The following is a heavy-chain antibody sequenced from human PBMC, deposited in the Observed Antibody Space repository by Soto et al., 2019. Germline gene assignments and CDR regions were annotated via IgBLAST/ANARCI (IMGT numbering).Heavy chain of an antibody. V-gene: IGHV1-18*01. CDR2: ISTYNDNT. D-gene: IGHD3-9*01. CDR1: GYTFVSYG. CDR3: ARSLRYFDWLSSGPGAYYGLDV. J-gene: IGHJ6*02. Sequence: ASVKVSCKASGYTFVSYGITWVRQAPGQGLEWMGWISTYNDNTNYAQNFQGRVTMTTDTSTSTAYMELRGLRSDDTAVYYCARSLRYFDWLSSGPGAYYGLDVWGQGTTVTVSS.